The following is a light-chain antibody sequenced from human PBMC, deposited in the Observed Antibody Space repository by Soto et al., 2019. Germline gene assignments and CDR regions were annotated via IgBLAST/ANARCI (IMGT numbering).Light chain of an antibody. CDR1: QSVSSSY. V-gene: IGKV3-20*01. Sequence: EIGLTQSPGTLSLSPGERATLSCRASQSVSSSYLAWYQQKPVQAPSLLIYGASSKATGIPDRCSGSGSGTDFTLTISRLEPEDFAVYYCQQYGSSPTFGQGTKVEIK. J-gene: IGKJ1*01. CDR2: GAS. CDR3: QQYGSSPT.